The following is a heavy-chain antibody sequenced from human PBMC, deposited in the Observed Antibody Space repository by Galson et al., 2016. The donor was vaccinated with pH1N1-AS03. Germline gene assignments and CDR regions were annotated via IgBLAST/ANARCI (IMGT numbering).Heavy chain of an antibody. CDR1: GFIFDDYA. CDR2: ISWNSGST. Sequence: SLRLSCAASGFIFDDYAMHWVRQAPGKGLEWVSGISWNSGSTGYADSVKGRFTISRDNAKNSLYLQMNSLRVKDTALYYCVKEGGYRSSSVFEYWGQGTLVTVSS. J-gene: IGHJ4*02. V-gene: IGHV3-9*01. CDR3: VKEGGYRSSSVFEY. D-gene: IGHD6-6*01.